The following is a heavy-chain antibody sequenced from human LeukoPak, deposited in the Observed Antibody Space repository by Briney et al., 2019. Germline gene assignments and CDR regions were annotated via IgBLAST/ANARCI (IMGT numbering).Heavy chain of an antibody. Sequence: SQTLSLTCTVSGGSISSGGYYWSWIRQHPGKGLEWFGYIYYSGSTYYNPSLKSRVSISVDTSKNEFSLKLSSVTAADTAVYYCARGNRYCSGGSCYSPPDYWGQGTLVTVSS. D-gene: IGHD2-15*01. J-gene: IGHJ4*02. CDR3: ARGNRYCSGGSCYSPPDY. CDR2: IYYSGST. CDR1: GGSISSGGYY. V-gene: IGHV4-31*03.